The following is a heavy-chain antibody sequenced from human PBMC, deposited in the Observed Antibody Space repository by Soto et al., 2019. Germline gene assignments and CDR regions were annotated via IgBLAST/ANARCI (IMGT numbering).Heavy chain of an antibody. J-gene: IGHJ4*02. V-gene: IGHV4-34*01. D-gene: IGHD2-15*01. CDR2: INHSGST. CDR1: GGSFSGYY. CDR3: ARVASGSYFDS. Sequence: SETLSLTCAVYGGSFSGYYWSWIRQPPGKGLEWIGEINHSGSTNYNPSLKSRVTISVDTSKNQFSLKLMSVTAADTAVYYCARVASGSYFDSWGQGTLVTVSS.